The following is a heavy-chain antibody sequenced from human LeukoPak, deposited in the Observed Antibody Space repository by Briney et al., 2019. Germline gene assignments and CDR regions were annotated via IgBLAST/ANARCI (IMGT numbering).Heavy chain of an antibody. Sequence: PGGSLRLSCAGSGFTFRDPWMSWVRQAPGKGLEWVGRIKNKAAGGTADYAAPVQGRFTISRDDSESTLYLQMNSLRAEDTAVYYCAKGAATFWWLAAAGFIDYWGQGTLVTVSS. CDR3: AKGAATFWWLAAAGFIDY. V-gene: IGHV3-15*01. D-gene: IGHD6-13*01. J-gene: IGHJ4*02. CDR1: GFTFRDPW. CDR2: IKNKAAGGTA.